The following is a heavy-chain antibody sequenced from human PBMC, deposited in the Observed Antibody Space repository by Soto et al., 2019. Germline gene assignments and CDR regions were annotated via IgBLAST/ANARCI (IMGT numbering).Heavy chain of an antibody. CDR1: GFTFSSYG. CDR2: ISYDGSNK. J-gene: IGHJ6*02. Sequence: PGGSLRLSCAASGFTFSSYGMHWVRQAPGKGLEWVAVISYDGSNKYYADSVKGRFTISRDNSKNTLYLQMNSLRAEDTAVYYCAKDRLPGYYDFWSGYYRYYYYGMDVWGQGTTVTVSS. V-gene: IGHV3-30*18. CDR3: AKDRLPGYYDFWSGYYRYYYYGMDV. D-gene: IGHD3-3*01.